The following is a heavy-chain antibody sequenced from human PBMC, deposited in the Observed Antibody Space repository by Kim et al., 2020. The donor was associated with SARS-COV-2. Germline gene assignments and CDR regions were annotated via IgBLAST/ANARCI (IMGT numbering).Heavy chain of an antibody. CDR3: ARLPLGYCSGGSCSPGGMDV. Sequence: GESLKISCKGSGYSFTSYWIGWVRQMPGKGLEWMGIIYPGDSDTRYSPSFQGQVTISADKSISTAYLQWSSLKASDTAMYYCARLPLGYCSGGSCSPGGMDVWGQGTMVTVSS. CDR2: IYPGDSDT. J-gene: IGHJ6*02. CDR1: GYSFTSYW. D-gene: IGHD2-15*01. V-gene: IGHV5-51*01.